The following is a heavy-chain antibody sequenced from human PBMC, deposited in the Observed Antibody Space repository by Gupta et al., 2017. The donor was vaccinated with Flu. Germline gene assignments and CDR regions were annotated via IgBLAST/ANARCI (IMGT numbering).Heavy chain of an antibody. Sequence: EVQLVETGGGLIQPGGSLRFSCAASGFTVSRNYMSWVRQAPGKGLEWVSVIYSGGSTYYADSVKGRFTISRDNSKNTLYLQMNSLRAEDTAVYYCARDLGTTGHGHYYYYGMDVWGQGTTVTVSS. D-gene: IGHD1-7*01. J-gene: IGHJ6*02. CDR2: IYSGGST. V-gene: IGHV3-53*02. CDR1: GFTVSRNY. CDR3: ARDLGTTGHGHYYYYGMDV.